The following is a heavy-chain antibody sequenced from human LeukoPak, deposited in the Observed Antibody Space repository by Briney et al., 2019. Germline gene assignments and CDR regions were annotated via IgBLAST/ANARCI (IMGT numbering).Heavy chain of an antibody. CDR3: ARHNIASDGARLFDF. V-gene: IGHV4-59*08. J-gene: IGHJ4*02. Sequence: AETLSLTCTVSGGSITSYYWAWLRQPPGKGLEWIGYLYYSGYSKYNPSLTSRVSMSVDTSKNQFSLKLTSVTAADTAVYYCARHNIASDGARLFDFWGRGTLVTVSS. CDR1: GGSITSYY. CDR2: LYYSGYS. D-gene: IGHD4-17*01.